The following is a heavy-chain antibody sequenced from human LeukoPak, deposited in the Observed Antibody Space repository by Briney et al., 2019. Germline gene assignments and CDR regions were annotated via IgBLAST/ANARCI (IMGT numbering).Heavy chain of an antibody. Sequence: PGGSLRLSCAASGFTFSSYAMSWVRQAPGQGLEWVSTISGSGDNTFYADSVKGRFTISRDNSKNTLYLQTNSLGAEDTAIYYCAKDPPSSGTTFDYWGQGTLVTVSS. CDR3: AKDPPSSGTTFDY. V-gene: IGHV3-23*01. CDR1: GFTFSSYA. D-gene: IGHD1-1*01. J-gene: IGHJ4*02. CDR2: ISGSGDNT.